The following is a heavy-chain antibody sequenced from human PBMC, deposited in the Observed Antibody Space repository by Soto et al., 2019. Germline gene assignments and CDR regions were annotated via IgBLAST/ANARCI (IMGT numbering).Heavy chain of an antibody. CDR2: IYTSGST. CDR3: ARDLVPYSSGWYEYNWFDP. V-gene: IGHV4-4*07. D-gene: IGHD6-19*01. Sequence: SETLSLTCTVSGGSISSYYWSWIRQPAGKGLEWIGRIYTSGSTNYNPSLKSRVTMSVDASKNQFSLKLSSVTAADTAVYYCARDLVPYSSGWYEYNWFDPWGQGTLVTVSS. CDR1: GGSISSYY. J-gene: IGHJ5*02.